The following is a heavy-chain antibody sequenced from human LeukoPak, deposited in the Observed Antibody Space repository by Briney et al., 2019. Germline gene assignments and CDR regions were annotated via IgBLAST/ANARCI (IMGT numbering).Heavy chain of an antibody. D-gene: IGHD1-20*01. CDR1: GYTFTGYY. V-gene: IGHV1-2*04. CDR3: ARVPYNWNPHYYYYYYMDV. Sequence: ASVKVSCKASGYTFTGYYMHWVRQAPGQGLEWMGWINPNSGGTNYAQKFQGWVTMTRDTSTSTVYMELNSLRAEDTAVYYCARVPYNWNPHYYYYYYMDVWGKGTTVTVSS. J-gene: IGHJ6*03. CDR2: INPNSGGT.